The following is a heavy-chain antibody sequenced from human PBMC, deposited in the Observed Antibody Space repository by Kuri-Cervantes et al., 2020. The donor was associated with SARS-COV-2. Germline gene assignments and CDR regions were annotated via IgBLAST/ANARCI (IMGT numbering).Heavy chain of an antibody. CDR2: IIPIFGTA. V-gene: IGHV1-69*05. J-gene: IGHJ4*02. D-gene: IGHD3-22*01. Sequence: SVKVSCKASGGTFSSYAISWVRQAPGQGLEWMGRIIPIFGTANYAQKFQGRVTMTRDTSISTAYMELSRLRSDDTAVYYCARAAEDSSGYYYGVYDYWGQGTLVTVSS. CDR3: ARAAEDSSGYYYGVYDY. CDR1: GGTFSSYA.